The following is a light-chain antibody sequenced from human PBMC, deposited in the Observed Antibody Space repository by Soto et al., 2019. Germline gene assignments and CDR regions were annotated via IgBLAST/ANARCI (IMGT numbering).Light chain of an antibody. V-gene: IGKV1-6*01. CDR2: ATS. Sequence: AIQVTQSASSLSASFADRVTITWRASQGIRGDLGWYQQKPGKAPKLLISATSTLQSGVPSRFRGRGSGTNFTLTISSLKPEDFETYYCIQDFISPLTVGQGTKVDIK. CDR3: IQDFISPLT. J-gene: IGKJ1*01. CDR1: QGIRGD.